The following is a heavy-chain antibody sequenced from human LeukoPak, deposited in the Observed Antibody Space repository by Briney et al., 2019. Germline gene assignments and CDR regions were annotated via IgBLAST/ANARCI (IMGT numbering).Heavy chain of an antibody. V-gene: IGHV3-33*01. J-gene: IGHJ6*03. CDR1: GFTFSSYG. CDR3: ARDPGLWLRLSHYYYMDV. Sequence: PGRSLRLSCAASGFTFSSYGMHWVRQAPGKGLEWVAVIWYDGSNKYYADSVKGRFTISRDNSKNTLYLQMNSLRAEDTAVYYCARDPGLWLRLSHYYYMDVWGKGTTVTVSS. D-gene: IGHD5-12*01. CDR2: IWYDGSNK.